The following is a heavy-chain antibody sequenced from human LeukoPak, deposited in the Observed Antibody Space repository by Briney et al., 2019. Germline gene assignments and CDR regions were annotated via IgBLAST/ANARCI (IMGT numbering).Heavy chain of an antibody. CDR2: MNPNSGRT. Sequence: GASVKVSCKASGYTFTSYDIIWVRQASGQGLECMGWMNPNSGRTGYAQKFQGRVTMTRTTSISTAYMELTSLTSGDSAVYYCARSIVGVRKRNDYWGQGTLVSVSS. D-gene: IGHD1-26*01. V-gene: IGHV1-8*01. J-gene: IGHJ4*02. CDR3: ARSIVGVRKRNDY. CDR1: GYTFTSYD.